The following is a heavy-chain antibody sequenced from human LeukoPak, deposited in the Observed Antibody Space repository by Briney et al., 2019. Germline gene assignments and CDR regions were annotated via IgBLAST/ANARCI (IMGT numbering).Heavy chain of an antibody. D-gene: IGHD3-22*01. CDR3: ARRGLGDSSGYQDIHFDY. J-gene: IGHJ4*02. CDR2: IIPIFGTA. V-gene: IGHV1-69*13. CDR1: LGTFSSYA. Sequence: SVKVSCKASLGTFSSYAISWVRQAPGQGLEWMGGIIPIFGTANYAQKFQGRVMITADESTSTAYMELSSLRSKDTAVYYCARRGLGDSSGYQDIHFDYWGQGTLVTVSS.